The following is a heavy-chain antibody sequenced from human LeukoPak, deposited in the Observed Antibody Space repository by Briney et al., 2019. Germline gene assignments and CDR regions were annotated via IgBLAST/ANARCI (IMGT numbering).Heavy chain of an antibody. V-gene: IGHV4-4*07. J-gene: IGHJ3*02. CDR1: GGSITGYY. CDR3: AREGRLMLDAFDI. CDR2: VSDTGRA. D-gene: IGHD2-21*01. Sequence: SETLSLTCTVSGGSITGYYWTWIRQPAGKGLEWIGRVSDTGRAYYNPSLERRVTISLDTSNNRFSLKVTSVTAADTAVYYCAREGRLMLDAFDIWGHGTMVTVSS.